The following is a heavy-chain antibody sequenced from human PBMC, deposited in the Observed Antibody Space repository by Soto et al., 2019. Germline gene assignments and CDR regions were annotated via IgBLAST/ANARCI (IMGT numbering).Heavy chain of an antibody. D-gene: IGHD3-9*01. J-gene: IGHJ4*02. V-gene: IGHV1-46*01. CDR1: GYTFTSYY. Sequence: ASVKVSCKASGYTFTSYYMHWVRQAPGQGLEWMGIINPSGGSTSYAQKFQGRVTMTRDTSTSTVYMELSSLRSEDTAVYYCARGGPGYYDILTGYYPGDYWGKGTLVTVAS. CDR2: INPSGGST. CDR3: ARGGPGYYDILTGYYPGDY.